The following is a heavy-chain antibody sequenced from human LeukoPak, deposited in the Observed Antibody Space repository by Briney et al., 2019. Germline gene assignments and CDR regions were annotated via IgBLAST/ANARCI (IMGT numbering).Heavy chain of an antibody. Sequence: GGSLRLSCAASGFTFSETWMTWVRQAPGKGLEWVANIKSDGSEKYYVDSVKGRFTISRDNAKNSLSLQMNSLRAEDTAVYYCARGRNYYDSSGYAYFDYWGQGTLVTVSS. CDR2: IKSDGSEK. J-gene: IGHJ4*02. CDR1: GFTFSETW. V-gene: IGHV3-7*01. CDR3: ARGRNYYDSSGYAYFDY. D-gene: IGHD3-22*01.